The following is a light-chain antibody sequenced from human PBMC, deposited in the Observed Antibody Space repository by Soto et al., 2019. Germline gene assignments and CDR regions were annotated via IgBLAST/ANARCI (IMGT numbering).Light chain of an antibody. Sequence: EIVLTQSPGTLSLSPGEGGTLSCRASQSISSSYLAWYQQKPGQSPRLLIYAASSRATGIPDRFSGSGSGTDFTLTISRLEPEDFAVYYCQQYESYPYTFGRGTRLEIK. CDR2: AAS. CDR1: QSISSSY. CDR3: QQYESYPYT. V-gene: IGKV3-20*01. J-gene: IGKJ2*01.